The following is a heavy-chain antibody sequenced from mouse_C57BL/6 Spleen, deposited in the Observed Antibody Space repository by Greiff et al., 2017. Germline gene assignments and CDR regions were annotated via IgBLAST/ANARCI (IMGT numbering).Heavy chain of an antibody. CDR3: ARIYYGSSQGAMDY. CDR1: GYSFIGYY. J-gene: IGHJ4*01. D-gene: IGHD1-1*01. V-gene: IGHV1-42*01. CDR2: INPSTGGT. Sequence: VQLKESGPELVKPGASVKISCRASGYSFIGYYMNWVKQSPEKSLEWIGEINPSTGGTTYNQKFKAKATLTVDKSSSTAYMQLKSLTSEDSAVYYCARIYYGSSQGAMDYWGQGTSVTVSS.